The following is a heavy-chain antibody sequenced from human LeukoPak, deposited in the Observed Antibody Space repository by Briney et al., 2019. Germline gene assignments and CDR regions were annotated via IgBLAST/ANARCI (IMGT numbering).Heavy chain of an antibody. D-gene: IGHD3-22*01. CDR1: GFTLDDYA. J-gene: IGHJ4*02. CDR2: ISWNSVNI. V-gene: IGHV3-9*03. Sequence: GGSLRLSCAASGFTLDDYAMHWVRQAPGKGLEWVSGISWNSVNIGYADSVKGRFTISRDNAKNSLYLQMESLRAEDMALYYCAKGTMIVVAVGDYFDYWGQGTLVTVSS. CDR3: AKGTMIVVAVGDYFDY.